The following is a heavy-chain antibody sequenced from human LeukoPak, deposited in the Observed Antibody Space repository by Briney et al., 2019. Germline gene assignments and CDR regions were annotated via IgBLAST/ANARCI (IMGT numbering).Heavy chain of an antibody. CDR3: ARDLLYYGMDV. V-gene: IGHV3-53*01. J-gene: IGHJ6*02. CDR1: GFNFANHA. Sequence: GGSLRLSCAASGFNFANHAMSWVRQAPGKGLEWVSVIYSGGSTYYADSVKGRFTISRDNSKNTLYLQMNSLRAEDTAVYYCARDLLYYGMDVWGQGTTVTVSS. CDR2: IYSGGST.